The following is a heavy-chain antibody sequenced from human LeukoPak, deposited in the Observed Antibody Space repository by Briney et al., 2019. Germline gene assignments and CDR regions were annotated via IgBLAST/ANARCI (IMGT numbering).Heavy chain of an antibody. CDR3: VRDVRVSRYFLGY. J-gene: IGHJ4*02. V-gene: IGHV1-2*02. CDR2: INPNSGGT. Sequence: ASVKVSCKASGYTFTGYYMHWVRQAPGQGLEWMGWINPNSGGTNYAQKFQGRVTMTRDTSISTAYMELSRLRSDDTAVYYCVRDVRVSRYFLGYWGQGTLVTVSS. D-gene: IGHD3-10*02. CDR1: GYTFTGYY.